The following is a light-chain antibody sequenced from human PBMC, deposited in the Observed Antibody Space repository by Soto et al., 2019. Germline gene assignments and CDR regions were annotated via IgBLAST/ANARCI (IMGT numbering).Light chain of an antibody. V-gene: IGLV1-40*01. CDR1: SSNIGAGYD. CDR2: GNS. CDR3: QSYDSSLSGCV. J-gene: IGLJ3*02. Sequence: QSVLTQPPSVSGAPGQRVTISCTGSSSNIGAGYDVHWYQQLPGTAPKLLIYGNSNRPSGVPDRFSGSKSGTSASLAITGLQAEDEADYYCQSYDSSLSGCVFGGGTKGPS.